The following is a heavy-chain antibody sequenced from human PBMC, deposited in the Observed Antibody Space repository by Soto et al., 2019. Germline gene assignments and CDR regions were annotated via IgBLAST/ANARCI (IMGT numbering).Heavy chain of an antibody. CDR1: GGTFSSYA. D-gene: IGHD3-3*01. J-gene: IGHJ6*04. CDR2: LIPIFGTA. CDR3: ATQYWSGQSRAYYHGMDV. Sequence: QVQLVQSGAEVKKPGSSVKVSCKASGGTFSSYAISWVRQPPGQGLEWMGGLIPIFGTANYAQKCQGRVTITAAESTSTAYMELSSLRSEDTAVYYRATQYWSGQSRAYYHGMDVWGEGTTVTVSS. V-gene: IGHV1-69*12.